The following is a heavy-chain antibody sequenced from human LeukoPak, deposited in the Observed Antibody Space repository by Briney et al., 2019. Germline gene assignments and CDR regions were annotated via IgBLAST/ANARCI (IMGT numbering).Heavy chain of an antibody. D-gene: IGHD3-10*01. CDR2: XXFDGSNK. Sequence: VAXXXFDGSNKYYADSVKGRFTISRDNSKNTLYLQMNSLRAEDTAVYYCARDQSGLWFGELLYGMDVWGQGTTVTVSS. V-gene: IGHV3-30-3*01. J-gene: IGHJ6*02. CDR3: ARDQSGLWFGELLYGMDV.